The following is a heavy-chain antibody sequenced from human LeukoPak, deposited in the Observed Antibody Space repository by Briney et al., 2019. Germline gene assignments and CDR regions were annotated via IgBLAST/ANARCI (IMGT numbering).Heavy chain of an antibody. CDR2: INHSGST. D-gene: IGHD3-9*01. J-gene: IGHJ4*02. V-gene: IGHV4-34*01. CDR1: GGSFSGYY. Sequence: SETLSLTCAVYGGSFSGYYWSWIRQPPGKGLEWIGEINHSGSTNYNPSLKSRVTISVDTFKNQFSLKLSSVTAADTAVYYCARGYILTGYYNYWGQGTLVTVSS. CDR3: ARGYILTGYYNY.